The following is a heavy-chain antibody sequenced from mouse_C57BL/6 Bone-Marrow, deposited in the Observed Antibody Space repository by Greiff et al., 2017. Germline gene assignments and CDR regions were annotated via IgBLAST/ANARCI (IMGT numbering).Heavy chain of an antibody. J-gene: IGHJ3*01. CDR1: GYTFTSYW. D-gene: IGHD3-1*01. CDR2: IDPSDSYT. Sequence: QVQLKESGAELVKPGASVKLSCKASGYTFTSYWMQWVKQRPGQGLEWIGEIDPSDSYTNYNQKFKGKATLTVDTSSSTAYMQLSSLTSEVSAVYYGARGGLRGFAYWGQGTLVTVSA. V-gene: IGHV1-50*01. CDR3: ARGGLRGFAY.